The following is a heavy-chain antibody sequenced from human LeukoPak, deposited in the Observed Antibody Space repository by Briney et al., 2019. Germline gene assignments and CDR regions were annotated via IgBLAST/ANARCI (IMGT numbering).Heavy chain of an antibody. Sequence: PGGSLRLSCAASGFTFTSYWMSWVRQAPGKGLEWVANIKQDGSEKYYVDSVKGRFTISRDNAKNSLYLQMNSLRAEDTAVYYCARPGYSGSWYPTYWGQGTLVTVSS. CDR1: GFTFTSYW. CDR2: IKQDGSEK. CDR3: ARPGYSGSWYPTY. D-gene: IGHD6-13*01. J-gene: IGHJ4*02. V-gene: IGHV3-7*01.